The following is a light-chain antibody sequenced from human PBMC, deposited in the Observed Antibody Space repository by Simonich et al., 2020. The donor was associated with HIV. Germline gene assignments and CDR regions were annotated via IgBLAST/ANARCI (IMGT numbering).Light chain of an antibody. J-gene: IGKJ4*01. V-gene: IGKV1-8*01. Sequence: AIRMTQSPSSLSASTGDRVTITCRASQGINTYLAWYQQKPGKAPKLLISAASTLQSGVPSRFSGSGSGTDFTLTISWLQSEDFATYYCQQYYKYPLTFGGGTKVEIK. CDR3: QQYYKYPLT. CDR2: AAS. CDR1: QGINTY.